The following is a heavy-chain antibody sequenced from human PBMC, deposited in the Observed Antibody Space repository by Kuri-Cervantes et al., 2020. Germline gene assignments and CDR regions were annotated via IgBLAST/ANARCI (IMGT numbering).Heavy chain of an antibody. V-gene: IGHV4-34*01. Sequence: SQTLSLTCAFYGESLTDYYWTWIRQSPAKGLEWIGEINHSGSTNYKTSLKSRVTRSIDTSKNQFSLRLSSLTAADTAVYYCAGVGGITIFGVVTSPDYWGQGTLVTVSS. J-gene: IGHJ4*02. D-gene: IGHD3-3*01. CDR1: GESLTDYY. CDR2: INHSGST. CDR3: AGVGGITIFGVVTSPDY.